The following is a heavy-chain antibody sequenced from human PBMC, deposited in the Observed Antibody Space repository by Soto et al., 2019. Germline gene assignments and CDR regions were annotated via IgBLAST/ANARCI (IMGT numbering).Heavy chain of an antibody. D-gene: IGHD6-19*01. CDR3: ARHSIAVAGTYDYYYYGMDV. CDR1: GYSFTSYW. J-gene: IGHJ6*02. V-gene: IGHV5-51*01. CDR2: IYPGDSDT. Sequence: GESLKISCKGSGYSFTSYWIGWVRQMPGKGLEWMGTIYPGDSDTRYSPSFQGQVTISADKSINTAYLQWSSLKASDTAMYYCARHSIAVAGTYDYYYYGMDVWGQGTTVTVSS.